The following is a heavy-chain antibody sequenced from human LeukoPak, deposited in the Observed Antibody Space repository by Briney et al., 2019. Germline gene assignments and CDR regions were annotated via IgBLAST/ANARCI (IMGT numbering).Heavy chain of an antibody. J-gene: IGHJ4*02. D-gene: IGHD6-19*01. CDR2: IYSSGST. CDR3: ARGGNGYSSGWYYFDY. Sequence: PSETLSLTCTVSGVSISSYYWSWIRQPPGKGLEWIGYIYSSGSTNYNPSLKSRVTISGDTSKNQFSLKLSSVTAADTAVYYCARGGNGYSSGWYYFDYWGQGTLVTVSS. CDR1: GVSISSYY. V-gene: IGHV4-59*01.